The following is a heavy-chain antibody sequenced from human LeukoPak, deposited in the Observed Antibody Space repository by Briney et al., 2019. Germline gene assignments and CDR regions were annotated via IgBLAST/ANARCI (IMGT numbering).Heavy chain of an antibody. CDR1: GVAVSSSY. V-gene: IGHV3-53*01. J-gene: IGHJ3*02. CDR3: AKDPDQRANDGGAFDI. D-gene: IGHD1-1*01. CDR2: VYSDDIR. Sequence: GGSPRLSCAASGVAVSSSYMCWVRQAPGKGLEWVSIVYSDDIRYYVDSVKGRFSISRDTSRNTLYLQMNSLRADDTAVYYCAKDPDQRANDGGAFDIWGQGTMVTVSS.